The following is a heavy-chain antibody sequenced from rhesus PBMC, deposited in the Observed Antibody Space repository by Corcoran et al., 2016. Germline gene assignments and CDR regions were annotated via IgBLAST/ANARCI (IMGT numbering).Heavy chain of an antibody. D-gene: IGHD3-3*01. Sequence: EVQLVQAGAEVQKPGASVKIYCQASGYTITEYYMTWGRQGRGKGLEWMGRFDPEDGEAIHAQKFQDRVTITADTSTDTAYMELSSLRSEDTAVYYCATEPRITIFGVVITTDYYGLDSWGQGVVVTVSS. J-gene: IGHJ6*01. CDR2: FDPEDGEA. CDR3: ATEPRITIFGVVITTDYYGLDS. V-gene: IGHV1-111*02. CDR1: GYTITEYY.